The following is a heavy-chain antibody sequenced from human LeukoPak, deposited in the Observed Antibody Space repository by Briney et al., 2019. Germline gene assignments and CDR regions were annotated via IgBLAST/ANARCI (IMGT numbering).Heavy chain of an antibody. J-gene: IGHJ4*02. CDR1: GGSFSGYY. D-gene: IGHD3-10*01. CDR2: INHSGST. CDR3: ARTGITMVRGVIITHDY. Sequence: SETLSLTCAVYGGSFSGYYWSWIRQPPGKGLEWIGEINHSGSTNYSPSLKSRVTISVDTSKNQFSLKLSSVTAADTAVYYCARTGITMVRGVIITHDYWGQGTLVTVSS. V-gene: IGHV4-34*01.